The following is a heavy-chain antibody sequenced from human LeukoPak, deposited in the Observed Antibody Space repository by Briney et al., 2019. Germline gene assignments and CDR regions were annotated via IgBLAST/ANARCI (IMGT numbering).Heavy chain of an antibody. V-gene: IGHV3-66*01. CDR3: ARDPPAVSINTYA. CDR1: GFTVGNNY. D-gene: IGHD2-8*01. CDR2: IFSHGET. J-gene: IGHJ4*02. Sequence: GGSLRLSCAASGFTVGNNYMTWVRQAPGKGLEWVSLIFSHGETSYADSVKGRFTISRDNSKNTLYLQMNGLRVEDAAVYYCARDPPAVSINTYAWGQGTLVTVSS.